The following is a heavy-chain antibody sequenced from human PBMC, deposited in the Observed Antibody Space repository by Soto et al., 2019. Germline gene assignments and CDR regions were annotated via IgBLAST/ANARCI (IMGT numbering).Heavy chain of an antibody. Sequence: QVQLVQSGAEVKKPGASVKVSCKASGYTFTSYDINWVRQATGQGLEWMGWMNPNSGNTGYAQKFQGRGTMTRNTSISSGYMELSSLRSEDTAVSCRARGRWDSSGYWGYWGQGTLVTVSS. CDR3: ARGRWDSSGYWGY. J-gene: IGHJ4*02. CDR1: GYTFTSYD. V-gene: IGHV1-8*01. D-gene: IGHD3-22*01. CDR2: MNPNSGNT.